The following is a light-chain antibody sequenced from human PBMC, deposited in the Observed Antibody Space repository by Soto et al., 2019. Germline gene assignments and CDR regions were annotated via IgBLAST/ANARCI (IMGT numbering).Light chain of an antibody. CDR1: QGIAPY. Sequence: DVQMTQSPSSLSAFVGDRVTITCRASQGIAPYLAWFQQKPGKVPKLLIYATSTLQSGVPSRFSGSGSGTDFTLTINSLQPEDVGTYYCQKYNSAPLTFGGGTKVDI. V-gene: IGKV1-27*01. CDR3: QKYNSAPLT. J-gene: IGKJ4*01. CDR2: ATS.